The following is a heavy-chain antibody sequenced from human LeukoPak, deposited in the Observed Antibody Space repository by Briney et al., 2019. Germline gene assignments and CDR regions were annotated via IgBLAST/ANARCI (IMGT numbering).Heavy chain of an antibody. CDR1: GFTFSSYA. J-gene: IGHJ4*02. Sequence: PGGSLRLSCVASGFTFSSYAMSWVRQAPGKGLEWVSGIKGNGGNTYYADSVKGRFTISRDNSQNTLYLQMNSLRDEDTAVYYCARVAMSDSSGYCDYWGQGTLVTVSS. V-gene: IGHV3-23*01. D-gene: IGHD3-22*01. CDR3: ARVAMSDSSGYCDY. CDR2: IKGNGGNT.